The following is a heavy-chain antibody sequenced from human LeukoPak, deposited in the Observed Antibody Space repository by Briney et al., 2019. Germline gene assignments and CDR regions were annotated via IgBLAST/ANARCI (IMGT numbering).Heavy chain of an antibody. CDR3: ARYSADHYAMDV. V-gene: IGHV3-30*03. CDR1: GFTFSSYG. Sequence: PGGSLRLSCAASGFTFSSYGMHWVRQAPGKGLEWVAVISYDGSNKYYADSVKGRFTISRDNSKNTLYLQTNSLRAEDTAVYYCARYSADHYAMDVWGQGTTVTVSS. J-gene: IGHJ6*02. CDR2: ISYDGSNK. D-gene: IGHD2-21*01.